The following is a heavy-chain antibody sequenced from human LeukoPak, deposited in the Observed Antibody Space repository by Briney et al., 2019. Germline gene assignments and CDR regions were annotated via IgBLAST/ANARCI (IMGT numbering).Heavy chain of an antibody. CDR1: GFSFMNAW. V-gene: IGHV3-15*01. D-gene: IGHD2/OR15-2a*01. CDR2: IKSNADGGTP. J-gene: IGHJ4*02. CDR3: TTFYHEYSPY. Sequence: GGSLRLSCAASGFSFMNAWMIWGRQAPGMGLERVGRIKSNADGGTPDYAAPARGRFTISRDDSKNTLYLQMNSLKTEDTAVYYCTTFYHEYSPYWGRGTLVTVSS.